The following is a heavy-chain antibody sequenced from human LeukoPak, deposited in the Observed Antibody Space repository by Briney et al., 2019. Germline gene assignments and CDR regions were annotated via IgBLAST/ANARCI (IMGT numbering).Heavy chain of an antibody. D-gene: IGHD1-1*01. J-gene: IGHJ4*02. CDR3: AKSRSGSANWALQIFDN. CDR1: GFAFGSEA. Sequence: GGSLRLSCAVSGFAFGSEAMSWVRQSPARGLEWVASISPGGGTTYCADYVKGRFTISRDNSKNSLFVQMNSLRAEDTAVYFCAKSRSGSANWALQIFDNWGQGTLVTVSS. V-gene: IGHV3-23*01. CDR2: ISPGGGTT.